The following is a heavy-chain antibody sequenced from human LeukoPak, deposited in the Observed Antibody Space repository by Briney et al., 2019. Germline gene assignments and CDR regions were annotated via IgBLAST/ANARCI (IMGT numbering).Heavy chain of an antibody. CDR1: GFTFTNYN. V-gene: IGHV1-46*01. D-gene: IGHD1-26*01. CDR3: ARRLVGAPYFFDY. CDR2: INPSGGST. J-gene: IGHJ4*02. Sequence: VASEKVSCKASGFTFTNYNMHWVRQAPGQGLEWMGIINPSGGSTNYAQNFQARVTMTRDTSTSTVYMELSSLRSDDSGLYYCARRLVGAPYFFDYWGQGALVTVSS.